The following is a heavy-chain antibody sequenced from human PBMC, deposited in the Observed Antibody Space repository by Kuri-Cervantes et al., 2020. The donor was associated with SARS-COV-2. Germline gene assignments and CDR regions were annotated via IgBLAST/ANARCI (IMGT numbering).Heavy chain of an antibody. J-gene: IGHJ4*02. D-gene: IGHD6-19*01. CDR3: ATYSGCPSCYFDY. CDR1: GASISSASYY. Sequence: SETRSLTCTVAGASISSASYYWSWIRQPAGKGLEWIGRIYTSGSTNYNPSLKSRVTISLDTSKNQFSLKLSAVTAADTAVYYCATYSGCPSCYFDYWGQETQVTVSS. V-gene: IGHV4-61*02. CDR2: IYTSGST.